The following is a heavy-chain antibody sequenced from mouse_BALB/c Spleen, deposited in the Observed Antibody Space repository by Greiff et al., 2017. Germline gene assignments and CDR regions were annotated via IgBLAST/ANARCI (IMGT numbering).Heavy chain of an antibody. D-gene: IGHD2-4*01. V-gene: IGHV5-6-3*01. CDR1: GFTFSSYG. J-gene: IGHJ2*01. CDR2: INSNGGST. CDR3: ARYDYHYFDY. Sequence: DVQLVESGGGLVQPGGSLKLSCAASGFTFSSYGMSWVRQTPDKRLELVATINSNGGSTYYPDSVKGRFTISRDNAKNTLYLQMSSLKSEDTAMYYCARYDYHYFDYWGQGTTLTVSS.